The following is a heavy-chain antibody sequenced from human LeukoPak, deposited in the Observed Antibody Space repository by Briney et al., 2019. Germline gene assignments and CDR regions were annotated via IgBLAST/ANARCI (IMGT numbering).Heavy chain of an antibody. CDR3: AREENYYDSSGYWAD. J-gene: IGHJ4*02. CDR2: IIPIFGTA. D-gene: IGHD3-22*01. Sequence: ASVKVSCKASGGTFSSYAISWVRQAPGQGLEWMGGIIPIFGTANYAQKFQGRVTITADESTSTAYMELSSLRSEDTAVYYCAREENYYDSSGYWADWGQGTLVTDSS. CDR1: GGTFSSYA. V-gene: IGHV1-69*13.